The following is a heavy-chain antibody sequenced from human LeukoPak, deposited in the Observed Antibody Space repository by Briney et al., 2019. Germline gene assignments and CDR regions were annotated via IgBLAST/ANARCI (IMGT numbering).Heavy chain of an antibody. CDR1: GGSISSSNW. J-gene: IGHJ4*02. V-gene: IGHV4-4*02. CDR3: AREGSSGRYFDY. D-gene: IGHD5-12*01. Sequence: PSETLSLTCAGSGGSISSSNWWSWVRQPPVKWLEWIGEIYHSGSTNYNPSLKSRVTISVDRSNNQFPLKLSSVTAADTAVYYCAREGSSGRYFDYWGQGTLVTVSS. CDR2: IYHSGST.